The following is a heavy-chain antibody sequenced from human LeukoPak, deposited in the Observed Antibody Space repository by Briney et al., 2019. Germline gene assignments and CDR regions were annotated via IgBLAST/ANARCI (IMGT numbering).Heavy chain of an antibody. CDR3: ARQFGIAAAGAYYYGMDV. CDR2: IYHSGST. J-gene: IGHJ6*02. V-gene: IGHV4-4*02. CDR1: GGSISSSNW. Sequence: PSGTLSLTCAVSGGSISSSNWWSWVRQPPGKGLEWIGEIYHSGSTNYNPSLKSRVTISVDKSKNQFSLKLSSVTAADTAVYYCARQFGIAAAGAYYYGMDVWGQGTTVTVSS. D-gene: IGHD6-13*01.